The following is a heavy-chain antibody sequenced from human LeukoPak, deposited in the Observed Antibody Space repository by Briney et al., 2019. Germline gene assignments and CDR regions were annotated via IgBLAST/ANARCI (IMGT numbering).Heavy chain of an antibody. D-gene: IGHD3-22*01. V-gene: IGHV4-4*07. Sequence: PSETLSLTCTVSGGSISSDYWTWIRQPAGKGLEWIGRINTCGSTDYNPSLKSRVTMSVDTSKNQFSLKLSSVTAADTAVYYCARGKYDRSGVDYWGQGTLVTVSS. CDR1: GGSISSDY. CDR3: ARGKYDRSGVDY. J-gene: IGHJ4*02. CDR2: INTCGST.